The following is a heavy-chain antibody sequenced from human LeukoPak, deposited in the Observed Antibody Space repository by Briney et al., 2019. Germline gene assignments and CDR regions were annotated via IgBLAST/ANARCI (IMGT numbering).Heavy chain of an antibody. V-gene: IGHV3-23*01. J-gene: IGHJ4*02. Sequence: GGSLRLSCAASGFTFSSYAMSWVRQAPGKGLEWVSAISGSGGSTYYADSVKGRFTISRDNSKNTLYLQMNSLRAEDTAVYYCAKDTRINDYVWGSYRYLPQFDYWSQGTLVTVSS. D-gene: IGHD3-16*02. CDR1: GFTFSSYA. CDR2: ISGSGGST. CDR3: AKDTRINDYVWGSYRYLPQFDY.